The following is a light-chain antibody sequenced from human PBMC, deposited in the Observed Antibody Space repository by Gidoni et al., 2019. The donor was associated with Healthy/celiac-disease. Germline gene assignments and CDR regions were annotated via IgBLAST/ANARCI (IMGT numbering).Light chain of an antibody. Sequence: IVMTLTPLSSPVTLVQPASLSRRSSQRLVHSDGNTYLSWLQQRPGLTPRRLIYKISNRFSGVPDRFSGSGAGTECTLKIIRVEAEDVGVYYCMQATQFPHSWTFGQGTKVEIK. CDR1: QRLVHSDGNTY. CDR2: KIS. V-gene: IGKV2-24*01. J-gene: IGKJ1*01. CDR3: MQATQFPHSWT.